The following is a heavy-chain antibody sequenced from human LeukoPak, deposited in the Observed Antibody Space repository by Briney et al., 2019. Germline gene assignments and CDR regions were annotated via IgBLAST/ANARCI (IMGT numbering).Heavy chain of an antibody. V-gene: IGHV3-21*01. J-gene: IGHJ4*02. Sequence: GGSLRLSCAASGFTFSSYSMNWVRQAPGKGLEWVSSISSSSSYIYYADSVKGRFTISRDNAKNSLYLQMNSLRAEDTAVYYCASDQEVQGAPYYWGQGTLVTVSS. D-gene: IGHD3-10*01. CDR2: ISSSSSYI. CDR1: GFTFSSYS. CDR3: ASDQEVQGAPYY.